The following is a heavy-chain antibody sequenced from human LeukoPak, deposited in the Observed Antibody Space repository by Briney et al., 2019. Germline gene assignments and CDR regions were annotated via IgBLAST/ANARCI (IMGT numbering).Heavy chain of an antibody. V-gene: IGHV1-8*01. J-gene: IGHJ5*02. Sequence: GASVKVSCKASGYTFINYDINWVRQATGQGLEWMGWMNPKSGSTGYAQKFQGRVTMTRDTSIRTAYMERSSLRSEDTAVYYCARGPRDYDESIRYNWFDPWGQGTLVTVSS. CDR2: MNPKSGST. CDR1: GYTFINYD. CDR3: ARGPRDYDESIRYNWFDP. D-gene: IGHD4-17*01.